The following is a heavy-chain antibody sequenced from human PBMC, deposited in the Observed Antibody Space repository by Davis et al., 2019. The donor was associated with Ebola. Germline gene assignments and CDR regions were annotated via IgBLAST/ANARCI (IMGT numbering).Heavy chain of an antibody. V-gene: IGHV5-10-1*01. CDR1: GYSFTSYW. CDR2: IDPSDSYT. J-gene: IGHJ6*02. Sequence: GESLKISCKGSGYSFTSYWISWARQMPGKGLEWMGRIDPSDSYTSYSPSFQGHVTISADKSISTAYLQWSSLKASDTAMYYCPRQRRNWKAYGIDVWGQGTTVTVSS. CDR3: PRQRRNWKAYGIDV. D-gene: IGHD1-20*01.